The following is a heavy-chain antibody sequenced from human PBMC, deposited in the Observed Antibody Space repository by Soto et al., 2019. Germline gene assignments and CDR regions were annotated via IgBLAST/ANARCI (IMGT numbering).Heavy chain of an antibody. V-gene: IGHV4-61*01. J-gene: IGHJ6*02. CDR2: FYDSGST. Sequence: TLSLTCTVSGGSVSSGSFYWSWIRRPPGKGLEWIGYFYDSGSTNYNPSLRSRVTMSVDTSKNQFSLKLSSVTAADTAVYYCAASAPPATNYYYAMDVWSQGTTVTVSS. D-gene: IGHD5-12*01. CDR3: AASAPPATNYYYAMDV. CDR1: GGSVSSGSFY.